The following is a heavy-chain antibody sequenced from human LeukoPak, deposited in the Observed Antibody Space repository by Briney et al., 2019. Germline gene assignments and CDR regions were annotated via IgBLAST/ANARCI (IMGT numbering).Heavy chain of an antibody. V-gene: IGHV3-73*01. D-gene: IGHD4-17*01. J-gene: IGHJ4*02. CDR2: IRSKANSYAT. CDR1: GFTLSGSA. Sequence: GGSLKLSCAASGFTLSGSAMHWVRQASGKGLEWVGRIRSKANSYATAYAASVKGRFTISRDDSKNTAYLQMNSLKTEDTAVYYCTNGMTTPDYWGQGTLVTVSS. CDR3: TNGMTTPDY.